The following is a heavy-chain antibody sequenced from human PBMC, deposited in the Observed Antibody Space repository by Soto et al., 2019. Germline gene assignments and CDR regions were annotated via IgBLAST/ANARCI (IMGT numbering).Heavy chain of an antibody. V-gene: IGHV4-39*01. CDR1: GVSVTTSYSY. D-gene: IGHD2-21*01. CDR3: ARHPTHAEITAYATLYFDS. J-gene: IGHJ4*02. CDR2: VYYTGNT. Sequence: QLQLQESGPGLVKPSETLSLTCTVSGVSVTTSYSYWGWIRQPPGKGLEWIGSVYYTGNTNYKPSLGSRVTISVDPSKIQFSLILSPVTAADTAVYFCARHPTHAEITAYATLYFDSWGQGTLITVSS.